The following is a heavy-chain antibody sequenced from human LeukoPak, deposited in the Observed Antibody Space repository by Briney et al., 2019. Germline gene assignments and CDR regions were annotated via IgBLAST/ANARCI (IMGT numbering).Heavy chain of an antibody. J-gene: IGHJ5*02. CDR3: ARSGQPRAVYCSSTSCYRSGWFDP. CDR1: GYTFTSYA. CDR2: IIPIFGTA. Sequence: SVKVSCKASGYTFTSYAISWVRQAPGQGLEWMGGIIPIFGTANYAQKFQGRVTITADESTSTAYMELSSLRSEDTAVYYCARSGQPRAVYCSSTSCYRSGWFDPWGQGTLVTVSS. D-gene: IGHD2-2*02. V-gene: IGHV1-69*13.